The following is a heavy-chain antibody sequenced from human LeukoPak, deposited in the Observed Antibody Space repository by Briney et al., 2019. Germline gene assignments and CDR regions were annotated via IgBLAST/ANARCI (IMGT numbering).Heavy chain of an antibody. CDR3: ARQRGYTYGYALDY. D-gene: IGHD5-18*01. CDR2: ISSNGGST. J-gene: IGHJ4*02. V-gene: IGHV3-64*01. CDR1: GFTFSSYA. Sequence: QTGGSLRLSCAASGFTFSSYAMHWVRQAPGKGLEYVSAISSNGGSTYYANSVKGRFTISRDNAKNSLYLQLNSLRVEDTAFYYCARQRGYTYGYALDYWGQGTLVTVSS.